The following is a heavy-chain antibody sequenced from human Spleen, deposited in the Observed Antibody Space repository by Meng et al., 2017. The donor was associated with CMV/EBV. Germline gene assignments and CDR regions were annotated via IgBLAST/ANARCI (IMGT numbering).Heavy chain of an antibody. J-gene: IGHJ4*02. Sequence: GSLRLSCAVYGGSFSGYYWSWIRQPPGKGLEWIGEINHSVSTKYNSSLESRVTISVDTSKKQFSLKLYSVTATDTAVYYCARGGSSWYYFDFWGQGKMVTVSS. CDR2: INHSVST. V-gene: IGHV4-34*01. CDR3: ARGGSSWYYFDF. CDR1: GGSFSGYY. D-gene: IGHD6-13*01.